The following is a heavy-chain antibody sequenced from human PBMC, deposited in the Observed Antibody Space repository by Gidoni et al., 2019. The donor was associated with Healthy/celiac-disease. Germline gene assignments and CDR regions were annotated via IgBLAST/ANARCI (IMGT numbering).Heavy chain of an antibody. J-gene: IGHJ4*02. Sequence: EVQLVESGGGLVQPGRSLRLSCAASGFTFDDYAMHWVRQAPGKGLEWVSGISWNSGSIGYADSVKGRFTISRDNAKNSLYLQMNSLRAEDRALYYCAKSLPFSGSYSEPFDYWGQGTLVTVSS. CDR3: AKSLPFSGSYSEPFDY. D-gene: IGHD1-26*01. CDR1: GFTFDDYA. CDR2: ISWNSGSI. V-gene: IGHV3-9*01.